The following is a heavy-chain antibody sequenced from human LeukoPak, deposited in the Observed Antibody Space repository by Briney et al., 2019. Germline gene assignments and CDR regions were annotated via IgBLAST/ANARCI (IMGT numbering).Heavy chain of an antibody. CDR2: IYYSGTT. J-gene: IGHJ6*02. V-gene: IGHV4-59*08. CDR3: ARHSYNYYGLDV. CDR1: GGSISPYY. Sequence: SETLSLTCTVSGGSISPYYWSWIRQPPGKGLEWIGHIYYSGTTNYNPSLKSRVTMSVDTSNNHLSLRLTSVTAADTALYYCARHSYNYYGLDVWGQGTTITVSS.